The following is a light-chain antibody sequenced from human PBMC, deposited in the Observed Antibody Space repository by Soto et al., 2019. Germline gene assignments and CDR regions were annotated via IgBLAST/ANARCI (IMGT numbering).Light chain of an antibody. Sequence: DIQMTQSPSTLSASVGDRVTITCRASQSIGTWLAWYQQKPGKAPKLLIYKASSLESGVPSRFSGSGSGTEFTLTISSLQPDDLATYYCQHYNGYPLTFGGGTKVEIK. CDR1: QSIGTW. V-gene: IGKV1-5*03. CDR2: KAS. J-gene: IGKJ4*01. CDR3: QHYNGYPLT.